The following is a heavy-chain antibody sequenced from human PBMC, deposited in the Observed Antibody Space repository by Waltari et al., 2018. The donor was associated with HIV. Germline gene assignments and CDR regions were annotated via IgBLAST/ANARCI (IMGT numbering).Heavy chain of an antibody. V-gene: IGHV4-61*02. D-gene: IGHD3-10*01. CDR2: VYTSGST. CDR1: SGSLNSGTYY. CDR3: ARALDYYESGSFPLWFFDV. Sequence: QVQLQESGPGLVKPSQTLSLPCTVSSGSLNSGTYYWRWIRQPAGKGLEWIGRVYTSGSTNYNPSLKNRVTISIDTSRNQFSLRLSSVAAADTAVYYCARALDYYESGSFPLWFFDVWGRGTLVTVSS. J-gene: IGHJ2*01.